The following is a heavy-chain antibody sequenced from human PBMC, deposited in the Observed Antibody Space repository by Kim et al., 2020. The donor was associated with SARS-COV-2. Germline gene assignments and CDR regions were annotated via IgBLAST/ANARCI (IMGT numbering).Heavy chain of an antibody. D-gene: IGHD3-10*01. CDR3: ARHGDGSGSYDSVFNY. V-gene: IGHV3-21*01. CDR2: ISSSSSYI. CDR1: GFTFSSYS. J-gene: IGHJ4*02. Sequence: GGSLRLSCAASGFTFSSYSMNWVRQAPGKGLEWVSSISSSSSYIYYADSVKGRFTISRDNAKNSLYLQMNSLRAEDTAVYYCARHGDGSGSYDSVFNYWGQGTLVTVSS.